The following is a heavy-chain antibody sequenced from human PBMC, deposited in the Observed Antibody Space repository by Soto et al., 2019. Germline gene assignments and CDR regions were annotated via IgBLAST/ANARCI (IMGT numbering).Heavy chain of an antibody. V-gene: IGHV1-18*01. J-gene: IGHJ5*02. Sequence: QVHLVQSGVEVKTPGASVKVSCQASGYTFFTYDISWVRQAPGQVLEWMRWISNYSGDTKYAQKFQGRVTMTTHTPMTTAYLELRSLRSADTAVYYCASHHGPTTSGNGFDTLGQGTVVTVSS. CDR2: ISNYSGDT. D-gene: IGHD5-12*01. CDR3: ASHHGPTTSGNGFDT. CDR1: GYTFFTYD.